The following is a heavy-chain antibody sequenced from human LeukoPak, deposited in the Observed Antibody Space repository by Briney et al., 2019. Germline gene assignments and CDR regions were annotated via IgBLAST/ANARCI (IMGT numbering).Heavy chain of an antibody. CDR2: INPSGGST. CDR3: ARTYSSGWYLDI. D-gene: IGHD6-19*01. J-gene: IGHJ3*02. Sequence: GASVKVSCKASGYTFTSYYMHWVRQAPGQGLEWMGIINPSGGSTRYAQKFQGRVTMTRDMSTSTVYMELSSLRSEDTAVYYCARTYSSGWYLDIWGQGTMVTVSS. CDR1: GYTFTSYY. V-gene: IGHV1-46*01.